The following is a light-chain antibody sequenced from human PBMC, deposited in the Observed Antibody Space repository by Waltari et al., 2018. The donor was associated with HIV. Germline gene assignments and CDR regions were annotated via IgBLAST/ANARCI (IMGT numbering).Light chain of an antibody. Sequence: SYELTQPPSVSVSPGQTASITCSGTELAKQYVYWYQQKAGQPPLVIMSKDKERPPGRPDLLSGSNSVATVTLTFSPFQSEDEAHYYFQSADSSGLYWVFGRGTKLTVL. CDR1: ELAKQY. CDR2: KDK. V-gene: IGLV3-25*03. J-gene: IGLJ3*02. CDR3: QSADSSGLYWV.